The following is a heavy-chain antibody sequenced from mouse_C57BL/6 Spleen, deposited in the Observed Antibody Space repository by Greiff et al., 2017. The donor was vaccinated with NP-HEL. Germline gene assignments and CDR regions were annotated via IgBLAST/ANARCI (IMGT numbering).Heavy chain of an antibody. J-gene: IGHJ3*01. CDR1: GYTFTSYW. V-gene: IGHV1-55*01. Sequence: QVQLQQPGAELVKPGASVKMSCKASGYTFTSYWITWVKQRPGQGLEWIGDIYPGSGSTNYNEKFKSKSTLTGDTSSRPAYMQLSSLTSEDSAVYYGARGDYDGFAYWGQGTLVTVSA. D-gene: IGHD2-4*01. CDR3: ARGDYDGFAY. CDR2: IYPGSGST.